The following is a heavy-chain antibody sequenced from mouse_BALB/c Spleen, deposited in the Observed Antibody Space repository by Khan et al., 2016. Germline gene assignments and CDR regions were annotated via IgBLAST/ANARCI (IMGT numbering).Heavy chain of an antibody. V-gene: IGHV2-9-2*01. CDR1: GFSLSSYD. CDR2: IWTGGGT. D-gene: IGHD2-2*01. Sequence: QVQLKQSGPGLVAPTPSLSITCTVSGFSLSSYDITWIRQPPGKGLEWLGVIWTGGGTNYNSAFMSRLSISKDNSKSQVFLKMNSLQTDDTAIYYCVRGGYDGDYWGQGTLVTVSA. J-gene: IGHJ3*01. CDR3: VRGGYDGDY.